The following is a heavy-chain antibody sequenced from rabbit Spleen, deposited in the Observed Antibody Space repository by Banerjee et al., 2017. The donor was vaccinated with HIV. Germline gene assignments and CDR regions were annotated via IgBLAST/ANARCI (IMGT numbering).Heavy chain of an antibody. CDR2: IYTSSGST. CDR1: GFSFSSSYY. D-gene: IGHD4-1*01. J-gene: IGHJ6*01. CDR3: ARDLDGVIGWNFGW. Sequence: QSLEESGGDLVKPGASLTLTCKASGFSFSSSYYMCWVRQAPGKGPEWIACIYTSSGSTYYSSWAKGRFTISKTSSTTVTLQMTSLTAADTATYFCARDLDGVIGWNFGWWGPGTLVTVS. V-gene: IGHV1S40*01.